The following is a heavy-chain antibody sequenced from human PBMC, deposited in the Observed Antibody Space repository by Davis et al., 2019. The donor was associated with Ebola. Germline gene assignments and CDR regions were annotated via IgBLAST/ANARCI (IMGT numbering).Heavy chain of an antibody. CDR1: GFTVRSTY. Sequence: GESPKISCAASGFTVRSTYMSWVRQAPGKGLECVSVIYSDGTTYYADSVKGRFTISRDNSKNTLYLQMNSLRADDTAVYYCARDPDEGGDWGQGTLVTVSS. D-gene: IGHD1-14*01. V-gene: IGHV3-53*01. CDR2: IYSDGTT. J-gene: IGHJ4*02. CDR3: ARDPDEGGD.